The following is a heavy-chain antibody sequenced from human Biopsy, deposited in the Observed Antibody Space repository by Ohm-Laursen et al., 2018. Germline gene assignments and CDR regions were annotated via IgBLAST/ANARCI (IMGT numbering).Heavy chain of an antibody. V-gene: IGHV4-39*01. Sequence: SETLSLTCSVSGGSVSSNVAYWAWIRQPPGKGLESIGSIFYSGITYYNPSLKSRVTISVDTSMNHLSLRLTSVTAADTAVYYCARHAPSYSGSYWRYFDLWGRGTLVTVSS. J-gene: IGHJ2*01. D-gene: IGHD1-26*01. CDR3: ARHAPSYSGSYWRYFDL. CDR1: GGSVSSNVAY. CDR2: IFYSGIT.